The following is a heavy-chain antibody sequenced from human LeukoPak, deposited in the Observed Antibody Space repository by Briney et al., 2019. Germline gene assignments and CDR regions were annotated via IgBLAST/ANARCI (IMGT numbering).Heavy chain of an antibody. D-gene: IGHD6-13*01. CDR3: ARGRGSSSWYTVGPGRSDGYGMDV. CDR2: MNPNSGNT. J-gene: IGHJ6*02. Sequence: ASVKVSCKASGYTFTSYDINWVRQATGQGLEWMGWMNPNSGNTGYAQKFQGRVTMTRNTSISTAYMELSSLKSEDTAVYYCARGRGSSSWYTVGPGRSDGYGMDVWGQGTTVTVSS. V-gene: IGHV1-8*01. CDR1: GYTFTSYD.